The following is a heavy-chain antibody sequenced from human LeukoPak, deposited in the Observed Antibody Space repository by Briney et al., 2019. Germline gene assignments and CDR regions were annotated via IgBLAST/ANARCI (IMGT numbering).Heavy chain of an antibody. CDR2: IKQDGSEK. CDR1: GFTFSSYW. D-gene: IGHD1-26*01. Sequence: GGSLRLSCAASGFTFSSYWMSWVRQAPGKGLEWVANIKQDGSEKYYVDSVKGRFTISRDNAKNSLYLQMNSLRAEDTAVYYCARTEGGIPYGFAFDIWGQGTMVTVSS. V-gene: IGHV3-7*01. CDR3: ARTEGGIPYGFAFDI. J-gene: IGHJ3*02.